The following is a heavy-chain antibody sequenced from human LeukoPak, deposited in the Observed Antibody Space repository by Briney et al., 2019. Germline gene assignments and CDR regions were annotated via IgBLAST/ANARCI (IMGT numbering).Heavy chain of an antibody. CDR2: IYHSGST. J-gene: IGHJ4*02. D-gene: IGHD3-10*01. CDR3: ARNYYAAEAPDY. CDR1: GYSISSGYY. V-gene: IGHV4-38-2*02. Sequence: PSDTLSLTCTVSGYSISSGYYWGWIRQPPGKGLEWIGSIYHSGSTYYNPSLKSRVTISVDTSKNQFSPKLSSVTAADTAVYYCARNYYAAEAPDYWGQGTLVTVSS.